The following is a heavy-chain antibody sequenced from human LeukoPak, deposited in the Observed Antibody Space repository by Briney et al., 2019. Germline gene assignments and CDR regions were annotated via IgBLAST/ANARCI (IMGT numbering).Heavy chain of an antibody. D-gene: IGHD1-26*01. CDR2: ISYDGSNK. V-gene: IGHV3-30*04. CDR1: GFTFSSYA. Sequence: GGSLRLSCAASGFTFSSYAMHWVRQAPGKGLEWVAVISYDGSNKYYADSVKGRFTISRDNAKNSLYLQMNSLRAEDTAVYYCARSSGSYYLDYWGQGTLVTVSS. CDR3: ARSSGSYYLDY. J-gene: IGHJ4*02.